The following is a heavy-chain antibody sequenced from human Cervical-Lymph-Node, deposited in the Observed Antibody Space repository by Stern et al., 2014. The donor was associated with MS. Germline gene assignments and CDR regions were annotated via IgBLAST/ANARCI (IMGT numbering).Heavy chain of an antibody. CDR1: GFSLSTSGVG. D-gene: IGHD3-9*01. CDR3: AHGYFDWLSYYYFDY. J-gene: IGHJ4*02. Sequence: QVTLKESGPTLVKPTQSLTLTCTFSGFSLSTSGVGVGWIRQPPGKALEWLAIIYWDDDKRYSPSLKSRLTITKDTSKNQVVLTMTNMDPVDTATYYCAHGYFDWLSYYYFDYWGQGTLVTVSS. V-gene: IGHV2-5*02. CDR2: IYWDDDK.